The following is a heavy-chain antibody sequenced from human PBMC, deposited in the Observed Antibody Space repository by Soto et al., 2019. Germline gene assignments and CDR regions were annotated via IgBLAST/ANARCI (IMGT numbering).Heavy chain of an antibody. Sequence: EVQLLESGGGLVQPGGSLRLSCAASGFTFSSYAMSWFRQAPGKGLAWVPAISGSGGSTYYADSVKGRFTIPRDYPKNTLYLQMNSLRAEDTAVYYGAKDADYDFWSGPTYYFDYWGQGTLVTVSS. CDR3: AKDADYDFWSGPTYYFDY. J-gene: IGHJ4*02. V-gene: IGHV3-23*01. CDR2: ISGSGGST. D-gene: IGHD3-3*01. CDR1: GFTFSSYA.